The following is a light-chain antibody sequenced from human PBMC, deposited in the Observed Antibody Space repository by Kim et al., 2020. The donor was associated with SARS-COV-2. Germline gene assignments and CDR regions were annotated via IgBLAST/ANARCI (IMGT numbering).Light chain of an antibody. Sequence: KTVTISCTRSSGSIDSHFVQWFQQRPGSAPITVIYDDDQRPSGVPDRFSASVDTASNSASLIISGLRTEDEADYFCQSYDSTTFAVFGTGTQLTVL. V-gene: IGLV6-57*03. CDR1: SGSIDSHF. J-gene: IGLJ7*01. CDR3: QSYDSTTFAV. CDR2: DDD.